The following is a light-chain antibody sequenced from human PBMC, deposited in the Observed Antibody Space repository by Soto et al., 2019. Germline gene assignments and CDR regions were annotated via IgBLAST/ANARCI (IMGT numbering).Light chain of an antibody. Sequence: SYELTQPPSVSVSPGQTASITCSGDKLGDKYACWYQQKPGQSPVLVIYQDSKRPSGIPERFSGSNSGTTATLTISGTQAMDEADYYCQAWDSSPLVFGTGTKVTVL. CDR3: QAWDSSPLV. V-gene: IGLV3-1*01. CDR1: KLGDKY. J-gene: IGLJ1*01. CDR2: QDS.